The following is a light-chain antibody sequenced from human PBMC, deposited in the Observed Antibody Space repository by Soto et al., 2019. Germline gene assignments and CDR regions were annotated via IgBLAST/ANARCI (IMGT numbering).Light chain of an antibody. CDR3: QQYNAYPPWT. Sequence: DIQMTQSPSTLSASIGDRVTITCRASQSVGTLLAWYQQKPGKAPNLLIYDDSNLEPGVPSRFSGSGSGTEFDLTIRSLQSDDFATYYCQQYNAYPPWTFGQETKVEIK. J-gene: IGKJ1*01. CDR1: QSVGTL. CDR2: DDS. V-gene: IGKV1-5*01.